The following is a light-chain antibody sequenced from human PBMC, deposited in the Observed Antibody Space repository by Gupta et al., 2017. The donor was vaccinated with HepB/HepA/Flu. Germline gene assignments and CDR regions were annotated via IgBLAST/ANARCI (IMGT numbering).Light chain of an antibody. CDR2: GSS. J-gene: IGKJ3*01. V-gene: IGKV3D-15*01. CDR1: QNINTN. Sequence: EIVMTQSPVTLSVSPGERATLSCRASQNINTNVAWYQQKAGQAPRLLIFGSSTRATGIPARFSGSGSGTEFTLTISSLQSEDFAVYYCQEDNNRPFTFGPGTKVDIK. CDR3: QEDNNRPFT.